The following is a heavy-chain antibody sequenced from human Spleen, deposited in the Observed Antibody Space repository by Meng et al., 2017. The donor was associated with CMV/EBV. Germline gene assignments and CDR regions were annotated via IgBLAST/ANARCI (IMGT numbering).Heavy chain of an antibody. CDR3: ASGFSSSFGGYFDY. CDR2: IYYTGTT. V-gene: IGHV4-31*02. J-gene: IGHJ4*02. CDR1: GGSISSGGYY. D-gene: IGHD6-6*01. Sequence: SGGSISSGGYYWTWLRQHPGKGLEWIGYIYYTGTTYYNPSLKSRVTISVDTSKNQFSLKLSSVTAADTAVYYCASGFSSSFGGYFDYWGQGTLVTVSS.